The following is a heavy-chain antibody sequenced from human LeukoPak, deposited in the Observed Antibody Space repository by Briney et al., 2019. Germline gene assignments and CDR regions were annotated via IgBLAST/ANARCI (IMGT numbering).Heavy chain of an antibody. D-gene: IGHD3-3*01. CDR1: GYTFTIYG. CDR2: ISAYNGNT. V-gene: IGHV1-18*01. J-gene: IGHJ1*01. CDR3: ARESKDFWSGYYPLQH. Sequence: ASVKVSCKASGYTFTIYGISWVRQAPGQGLEWMGWISAYNGNTNYAQKLQGRVTMTTDTSTSTAYMELRSLRSDDTAVYYCARESKDFWSGYYPLQHWGQGTLVTVSS.